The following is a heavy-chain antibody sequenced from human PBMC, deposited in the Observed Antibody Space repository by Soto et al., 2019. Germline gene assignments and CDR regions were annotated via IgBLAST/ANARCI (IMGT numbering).Heavy chain of an antibody. V-gene: IGHV3-11*01. D-gene: IGHD6-19*01. Sequence: GGSLRLSCAASGFTFSDYYMTWIRQAPGKGLEWVSYISGSGSIIFYADSVKGRFTISRDNAKNSLHLQMNSLRAEDTAVYYCARRHYGSGWYYFDYWGQGTLVSVSS. CDR2: ISGSGSII. CDR3: ARRHYGSGWYYFDY. J-gene: IGHJ4*02. CDR1: GFTFSDYY.